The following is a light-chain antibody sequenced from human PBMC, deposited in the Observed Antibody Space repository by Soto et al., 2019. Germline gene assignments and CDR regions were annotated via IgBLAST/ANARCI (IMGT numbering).Light chain of an antibody. CDR3: QHFGTPWT. CDR1: QRLSTY. Sequence: EIVLTQSPGTLSLSPGERATLSCRASQRLSTYLAWYQKKPGRAPRLLSCGASSRPTGIPNRFIGRGSGTDFPFTIRSLGPEDFAVFYFQHFGTPWTFGQGPKG. J-gene: IGKJ1*01. CDR2: GAS. V-gene: IGKV3-20*01.